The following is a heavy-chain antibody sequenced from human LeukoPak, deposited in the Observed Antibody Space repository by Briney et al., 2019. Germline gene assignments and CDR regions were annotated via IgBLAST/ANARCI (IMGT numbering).Heavy chain of an antibody. CDR2: ISSSGSTI. J-gene: IGHJ4*02. Sequence: GGSLRLSCAASGFTFSSYEMNWVRQAPGKGLEWVSYISSSGSTIYYADSVKGRFTISRDNAKNSLYLQMNSLRAEDTAVYYCATTMVRGFYMDYWGQGTPVTVSS. D-gene: IGHD3-10*01. CDR3: ATTMVRGFYMDY. CDR1: GFTFSSYE. V-gene: IGHV3-48*03.